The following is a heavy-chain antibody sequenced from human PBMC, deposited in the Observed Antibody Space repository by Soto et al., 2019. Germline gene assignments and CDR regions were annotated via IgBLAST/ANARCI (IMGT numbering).Heavy chain of an antibody. CDR1: GGSLSSYY. CDR3: ARTAFYDSSGNDAFDF. D-gene: IGHD3-22*01. Sequence: PSETLSLTCTVSGGSLSSYYWSWIRQPPGKGLEWIGYIYYSGSTNYNPSLKSRVTISADTSKNQFSLNLTSVTPADTAVYYCARTAFYDSSGNDAFDFWGQGTVVTVSS. CDR2: IYYSGST. J-gene: IGHJ3*01. V-gene: IGHV4-59*01.